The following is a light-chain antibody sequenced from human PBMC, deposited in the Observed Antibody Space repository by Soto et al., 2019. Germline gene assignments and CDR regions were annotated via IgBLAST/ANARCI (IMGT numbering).Light chain of an antibody. CDR3: CSYVGSSTFVI. CDR1: SSDVGSYNL. Sequence: QSALTQPASVSGSPGQSITISCTGTSSDVGSYNLVSWYQHQPGNAPKLIIHEATKRPSGVPDRFAGSKSGNTASLTISGLKAGDEADYYCCSYVGSSTFVILGGGTKLTVL. J-gene: IGLJ2*01. CDR2: EAT. V-gene: IGLV2-23*01.